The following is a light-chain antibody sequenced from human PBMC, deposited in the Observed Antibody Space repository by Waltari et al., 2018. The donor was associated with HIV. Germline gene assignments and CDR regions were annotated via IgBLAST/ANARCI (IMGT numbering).Light chain of an antibody. CDR3: QSYDTSLIGSYV. J-gene: IGLJ1*01. V-gene: IGLV1-40*01. Sequence: QSVLMQPPAVSGAPGQRVTISCTAGRSNIGTSHDVHWYQVLPGTAPKLLISDDSKRPSGGDGRCAATKSDTSASLAINGLQAEDEADDYCQSYDTSLIGSYVFGTGTKVTVL. CDR2: DDS. CDR1: RSNIGTSHD.